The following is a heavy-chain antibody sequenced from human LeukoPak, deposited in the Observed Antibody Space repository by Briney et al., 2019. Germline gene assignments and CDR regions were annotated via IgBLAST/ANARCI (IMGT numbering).Heavy chain of an antibody. CDR3: ARGRHYDFWSGPNNYYYYYGMDV. V-gene: IGHV1-8*01. D-gene: IGHD3-3*01. Sequence: GASVKVSCKASGCTFTSYDINWVRQATGQGLEWMGWMNPNSGNTGYAQKFQGRVTMTRNTSISTAYMELSSLRSEDTAVYYCARGRHYDFWSGPNNYYYYYGMDVWGQGTTVTVSS. J-gene: IGHJ6*02. CDR1: GCTFTSYD. CDR2: MNPNSGNT.